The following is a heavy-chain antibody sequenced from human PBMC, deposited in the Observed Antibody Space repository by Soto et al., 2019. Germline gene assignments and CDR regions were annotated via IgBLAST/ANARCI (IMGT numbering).Heavy chain of an antibody. D-gene: IGHD6-13*01. CDR1: GYTFTNYA. V-gene: IGHV1-3*01. Sequence: ASVKVSCKASGYTFTNYAIHWVRQAPGQRLDWMGWINAGNGNTKYSQEFQDRLTITRXKXXXXVXMXLXXXTSEXTAVYYCARVIAAPGHNLFDPWGQGTLVTVSS. CDR3: ARVIAAPGHNLFDP. J-gene: IGHJ5*02. CDR2: INAGNGNT.